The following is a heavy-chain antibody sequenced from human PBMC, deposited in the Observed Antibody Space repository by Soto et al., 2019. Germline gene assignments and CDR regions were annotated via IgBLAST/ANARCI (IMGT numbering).Heavy chain of an antibody. D-gene: IGHD3-16*01. CDR1: GYTFTTYG. V-gene: IGHV1-18*01. CDR3: ARDRVETVGGGYYYGMDV. J-gene: IGHJ6*02. Sequence: QVQLVESGAEVKKPGASVKVSCKASGYTFTTYGLSWVRQAPGQGLEWMPWISVYNGLTSYAQKFQGRVSLTTDTLTTTAYMELRHLRSDDTAVYYCARDRVETVGGGYYYGMDVWGQGTTVTVSS. CDR2: ISVYNGLT.